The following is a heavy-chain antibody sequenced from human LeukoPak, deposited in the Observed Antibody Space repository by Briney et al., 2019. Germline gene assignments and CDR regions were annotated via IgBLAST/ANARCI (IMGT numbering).Heavy chain of an antibody. CDR2: INWDGGAY. D-gene: IGHD3-22*01. CDR1: GHTLDDYG. V-gene: IGHV3-20*04. Sequence: GGSLRLSCTDSGHTLDDYGMTWVRHAPGKGLEGVSGINWDGGAYNYAASVKGRFTISRDNAKNSLYLEMNSLRVQDTAVYFCARDLSSSRYSLAYWGQGSLVIVSS. CDR3: ARDLSSSRYSLAY. J-gene: IGHJ4*02.